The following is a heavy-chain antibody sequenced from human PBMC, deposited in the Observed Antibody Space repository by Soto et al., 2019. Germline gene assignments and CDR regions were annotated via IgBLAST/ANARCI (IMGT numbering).Heavy chain of an antibody. CDR2: IWYDGSNK. J-gene: IGHJ4*02. V-gene: IGHV3-33*01. D-gene: IGHD6-13*01. CDR1: GFTFSSYG. Sequence: QVQLVESGGGVVQPGRSLRLSCAASGFTFSSYGMHWVRQAPGKGLEWVAVIWYDGSNKYYADYVKGRFTISRDNSKNTLYLQMNSLRAEDTAVYYCARDWGAAAGTIDYWGQGTLVTVSS. CDR3: ARDWGAAAGTIDY.